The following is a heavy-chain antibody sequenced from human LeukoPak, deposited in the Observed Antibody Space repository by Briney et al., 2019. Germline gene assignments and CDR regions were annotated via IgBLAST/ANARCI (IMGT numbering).Heavy chain of an antibody. Sequence: GRSLRLSCAASGFTFDDYAMHWVRQAPGKGLEWVSGISWNSGSIGYADSVKGRFTISRDNAKNTLYLQMNSLRAEDTAVYYCAIGISVAGTGRWGQGTLVTVSS. CDR1: GFTFDDYA. V-gene: IGHV3-9*01. CDR2: ISWNSGSI. J-gene: IGHJ4*02. D-gene: IGHD6-19*01. CDR3: AIGISVAGTGR.